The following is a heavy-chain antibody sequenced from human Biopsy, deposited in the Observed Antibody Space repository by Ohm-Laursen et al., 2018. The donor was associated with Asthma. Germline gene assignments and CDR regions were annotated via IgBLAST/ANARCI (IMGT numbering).Heavy chain of an antibody. CDR1: GFAVSRDH. CDR2: IYSGGTS. J-gene: IGHJ3*02. D-gene: IGHD4-23*01. CDR3: ARAYGGSFFSGSFDI. V-gene: IGHV3-53*01. Sequence: SLRLSCAALGFAVSRDHMFWVRHAPGKGLEWVSVIYSGGTSHTADSVRGRFTISRDYSKNTLYLQMHSLRAEDTAVYYCARAYGGSFFSGSFDIWGQGTMVTVSS.